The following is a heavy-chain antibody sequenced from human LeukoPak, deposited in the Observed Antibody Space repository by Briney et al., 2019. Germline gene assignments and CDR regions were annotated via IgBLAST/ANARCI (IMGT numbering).Heavy chain of an antibody. J-gene: IGHJ4*02. CDR3: ARVNDYFDL. D-gene: IGHD1-1*01. CDR1: GFDFSDYY. V-gene: IGHV3-11*01. Sequence: GRSLRLSCAASGFDFSDYYMTWIRQAPGKGLEWLSNIKTSGSTKYYADSVKGRFVISRDNAKNSLYLQMNSLRAEDTAVYFCARVNDYFDLWGQGTLVMVSS. CDR2: IKTSGSTK.